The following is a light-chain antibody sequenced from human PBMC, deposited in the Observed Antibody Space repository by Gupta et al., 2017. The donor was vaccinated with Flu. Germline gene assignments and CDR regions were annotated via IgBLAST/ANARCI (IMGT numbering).Light chain of an antibody. CDR2: GAS. J-gene: IGKJ2*03. CDR1: QSVSSN. CDR3: QQDNNSPLSS. Sequence: EIVMTQSPATLSVSPGERATLSCRASQSVSSNLAWYQQKPGQAPRLLIYGASTRDTGIPARFSGSGYGKQFTLTISSRQSEDFAVYYCQQDNNSPLSSFGQRTKMEIK. V-gene: IGKV3-15*01.